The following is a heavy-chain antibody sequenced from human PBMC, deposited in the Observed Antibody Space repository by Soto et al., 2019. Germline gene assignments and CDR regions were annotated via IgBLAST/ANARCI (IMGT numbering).Heavy chain of an antibody. CDR3: ARDYYDISSGGWPYYFDY. CDR2: ISSSGSTI. V-gene: IGHV3-11*01. D-gene: IGHD3-9*01. CDR1: GFTFSDYY. Sequence: GGSLRLSCAASGFTFSDYYMSWIRQAPGKGLEWVSYISSSGSTIYYADSVKGRFTISRDNAKNSMYLQMNSLRAEDTAVYYCARDYYDISSGGWPYYFDYWGQGTLVTVSS. J-gene: IGHJ4*02.